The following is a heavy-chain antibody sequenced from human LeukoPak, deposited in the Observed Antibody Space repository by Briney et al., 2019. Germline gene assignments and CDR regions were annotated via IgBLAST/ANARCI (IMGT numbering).Heavy chain of an antibody. J-gene: IGHJ3*02. V-gene: IGHV4-59*01. D-gene: IGHD1-26*01. CDR2: IYYSGST. Sequence: PSETLSLTCTVSGGSISSYYWSWIRQPPGKGLEWIGYIYYSGSTNYNPSLKSRVTISVDTSKNQFSLKLSSVTAADTAVYYCARDLKYSGSYSSSLGDAFDIWGQGIMVTVSS. CDR1: GGSISSYY. CDR3: ARDLKYSGSYSSSLGDAFDI.